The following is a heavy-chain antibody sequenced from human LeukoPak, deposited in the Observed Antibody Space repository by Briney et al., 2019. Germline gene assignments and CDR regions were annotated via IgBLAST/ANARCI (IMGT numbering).Heavy chain of an antibody. CDR1: GGSISSYY. CDR2: ISTSGST. D-gene: IGHD3-22*01. V-gene: IGHV4-4*07. Sequence: SETLSLTCTVSGGSISSYYWSWIRQPAGKGLESIGHISTSGSTNYNPSLKSRVTMSVDTSKNQFSLKLSSVTAADTAVYYCARVRYSDSSVLTRKRSYYFDYWGQGTLITVSS. CDR3: ARVRYSDSSVLTRKRSYYFDY. J-gene: IGHJ4*02.